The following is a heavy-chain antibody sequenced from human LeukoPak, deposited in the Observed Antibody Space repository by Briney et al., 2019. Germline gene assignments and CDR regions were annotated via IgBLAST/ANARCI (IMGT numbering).Heavy chain of an antibody. Sequence: SETLSLTCAVYGGSLSGYYWSWIRQPPGKGLEWIGEINHSGSTNYNLSLKSRVTISVDTSKNQFSLKLSSVTAADTAVYYCAGGRYCSGGSCSFDPWGQGTLVTVSS. J-gene: IGHJ5*02. D-gene: IGHD2-15*01. CDR1: GGSLSGYY. CDR2: INHSGST. CDR3: AGGRYCSGGSCSFDP. V-gene: IGHV4-34*01.